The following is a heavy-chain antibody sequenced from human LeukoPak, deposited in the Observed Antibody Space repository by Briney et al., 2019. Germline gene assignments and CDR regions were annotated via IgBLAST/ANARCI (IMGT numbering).Heavy chain of an antibody. CDR3: AKHSSSWSGIDY. D-gene: IGHD6-13*01. CDR2: ISYDGSNK. J-gene: IGHJ4*02. CDR1: GFTFSSYG. V-gene: IGHV3-30*18. Sequence: GGSLRLSCAASGFTFSSYGMHWVRQAPGKGLEWVAVISYDGSNKYYADSVKGRFTISRDNSKNTLYLQMNSLRAEDTAMYYCAKHSSSWSGIDYWGQGTLVTVSS.